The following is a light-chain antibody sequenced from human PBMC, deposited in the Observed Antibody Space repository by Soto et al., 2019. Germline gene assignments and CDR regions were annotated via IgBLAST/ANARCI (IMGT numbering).Light chain of an antibody. CDR1: QTISSW. CDR2: KAS. V-gene: IGKV1-5*03. Sequence: DIQMTQSPSTLSGSVGDRVTITCRASQTISSWLAWYQQKPGKAPKLLIYKASTLKSGVLSRFSGSGSRTEFTLTISSLQPDDFATYYCQHYNSYSEAFGQGTKV. J-gene: IGKJ1*01. CDR3: QHYNSYSEA.